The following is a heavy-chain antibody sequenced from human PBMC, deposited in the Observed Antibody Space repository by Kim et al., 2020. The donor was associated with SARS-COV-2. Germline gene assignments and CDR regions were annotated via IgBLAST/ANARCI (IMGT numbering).Heavy chain of an antibody. V-gene: IGHV4-39*01. J-gene: IGHJ1*01. D-gene: IGHD3-9*01. CDR1: GGSINSGTNF. Sequence: SETLSLNCVVSGGSINSGTNFWGWIRQPPGKGLEWIGSIYSDGNSYYNPSLKSRVTISVDESKNQFSLKVNSVTAVDTAAYYCARSPIVTFRARRFDLWGPGVVVTVSS. CDR2: IYSDGNS. CDR3: ARSPIVTFRARRFDL.